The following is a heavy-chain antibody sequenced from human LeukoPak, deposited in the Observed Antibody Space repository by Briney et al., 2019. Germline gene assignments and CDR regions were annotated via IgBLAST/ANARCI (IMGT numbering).Heavy chain of an antibody. CDR1: GFTFSSYA. J-gene: IGHJ3*02. D-gene: IGHD3-10*01. CDR3: AKGLLLWFGELLHAFDI. CDR2: ISGGGGST. Sequence: PGGSLRLSCAASGFTFSSYAMSWVRQAPGKGLEWVSAISGGGGSTYYADSVKGRFTISRDNSKNTLYLQMNSLRAEDTAVYYCAKGLLLWFGELLHAFDIWGQGTMVTVSS. V-gene: IGHV3-23*01.